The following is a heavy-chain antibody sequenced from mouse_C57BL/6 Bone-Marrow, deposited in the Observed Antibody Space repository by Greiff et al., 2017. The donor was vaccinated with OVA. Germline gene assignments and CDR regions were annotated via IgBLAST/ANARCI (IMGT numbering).Heavy chain of an antibody. CDR2: INYDGSST. D-gene: IGHD2-3*01. CDR3: ARAGLLFAMDY. V-gene: IGHV5-16*01. J-gene: IGHJ4*01. Sequence: EVQRVESEGGLVQPGSSMKLSCTASGFTFSDYYMAWVRQVPEKGLEWVANINYDGSSTYYLDSLKSRFIISRDNAKNILYLQMSSLKSEDTATYYCARAGLLFAMDYWGQGTSVTVSS. CDR1: GFTFSDYY.